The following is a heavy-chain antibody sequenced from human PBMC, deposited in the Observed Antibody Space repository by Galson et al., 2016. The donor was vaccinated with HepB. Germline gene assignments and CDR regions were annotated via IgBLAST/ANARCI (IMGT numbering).Heavy chain of an antibody. CDR2: IKEDGSAQ. CDR1: GLTFSRYW. D-gene: IGHD6-13*01. V-gene: IGHV3-7*03. Sequence: SLRLSCAVSGLTFSRYWMSWFRQAPGKGLEWVANIKEDGSAQYYVDSVRGRFTISRDNAKNSLFLQMDSLRAEDTAVYYCAREKRGISPAYWGQGTLVTVSS. CDR3: AREKRGISPAY. J-gene: IGHJ4*02.